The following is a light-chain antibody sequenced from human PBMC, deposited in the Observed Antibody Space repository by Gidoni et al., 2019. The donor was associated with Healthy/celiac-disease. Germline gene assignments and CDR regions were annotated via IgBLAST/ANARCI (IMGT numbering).Light chain of an antibody. J-gene: IGKJ2*01. CDR3: QQYDNLPYT. Sequence: DSQMTQSPSFLSASVGDRVTITCQASQDISNYLNWYLQKPGKAPELLIYDASNLETGVPSRFSGSGSGTDFTFTISSLQAEDIATYYCQQYDNLPYTFGQGTKLEIK. CDR1: QDISNY. V-gene: IGKV1-33*01. CDR2: DAS.